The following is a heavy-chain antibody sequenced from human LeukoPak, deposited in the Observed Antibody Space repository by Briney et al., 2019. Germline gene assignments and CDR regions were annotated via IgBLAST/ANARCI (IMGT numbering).Heavy chain of an antibody. CDR1: GFTFSSYW. CDR2: ISSDGTST. Sequence: GGSLRLSCAASGFTFSSYWMHWVRQAPGKGLVWVSRISSDGTSTSYADSVKGRFTISRDNAKNTLYLQMNSLRAEDTAVYHCTRVHHGDYVDYWGQGTLVTVSS. V-gene: IGHV3-74*01. D-gene: IGHD4-17*01. J-gene: IGHJ4*02. CDR3: TRVHHGDYVDY.